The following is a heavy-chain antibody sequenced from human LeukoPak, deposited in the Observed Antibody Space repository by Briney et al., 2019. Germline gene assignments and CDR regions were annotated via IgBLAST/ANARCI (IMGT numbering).Heavy chain of an antibody. CDR3: ARATIQLWLPDAFDI. CDR2: IYYSGST. D-gene: IGHD5-18*01. J-gene: IGHJ3*02. V-gene: IGHV4-59*01. CDR1: GGSISSYY. Sequence: SETLSLTCTVSGGSISSYYWSWIRQPPGKGLEWIGYIYYSGSTNYNPSLKSRVTISVDTSKNQFSLKLSSVTAADTAVYYCARATIQLWLPDAFDIWGQGTMVTVSS.